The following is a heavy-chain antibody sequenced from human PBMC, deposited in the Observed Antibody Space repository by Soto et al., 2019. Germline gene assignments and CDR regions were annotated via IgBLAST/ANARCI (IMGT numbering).Heavy chain of an antibody. Sequence: QVQLVQSGGEVKKPGASVKVSCKASGYTFRNHGISWVRQAPGQGLEWMGWISPYTGYTNYAQNFQGRLTMTTDTSTSTAYMDLXXXXSDDTAVYYCARDXTAAGTVDXWXXGTLXTVXS. CDR2: ISPYTGYT. V-gene: IGHV1-18*04. CDR3: ARDXTAAGTVDX. D-gene: IGHD6-13*01. J-gene: IGHJ4*02. CDR1: GYTFRNHG.